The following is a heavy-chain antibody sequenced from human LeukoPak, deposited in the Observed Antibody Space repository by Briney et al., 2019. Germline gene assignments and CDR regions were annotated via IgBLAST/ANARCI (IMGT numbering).Heavy chain of an antibody. Sequence: PGGSLRLSCAASGFTVSSNYMSWVRQAPGKGLEWVSVIYSGGSTYYADSVKGRFTISRDYAKNTLYLQMNSLKAEDTAVYYCARGGSYSFDYWGQGTLVTVSS. D-gene: IGHD1-26*01. CDR2: IYSGGST. CDR1: GFTVSSNY. V-gene: IGHV3-53*01. CDR3: ARGGSYSFDY. J-gene: IGHJ4*02.